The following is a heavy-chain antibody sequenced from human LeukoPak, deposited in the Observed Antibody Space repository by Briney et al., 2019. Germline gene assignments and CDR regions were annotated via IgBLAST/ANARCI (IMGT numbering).Heavy chain of an antibody. Sequence: GGSLRLSCEASGFTFSSYAMSWVRQAPGKGLEWVSSLSKSGDNTYYADSVKGRFTISRDNSKSTLYLQMNSLRGDDTAVYYCANALGTIDPFDYWGQGTLVIVSS. CDR2: LSKSGDNT. V-gene: IGHV3-23*01. D-gene: IGHD5-12*01. CDR1: GFTFSSYA. J-gene: IGHJ4*02. CDR3: ANALGTIDPFDY.